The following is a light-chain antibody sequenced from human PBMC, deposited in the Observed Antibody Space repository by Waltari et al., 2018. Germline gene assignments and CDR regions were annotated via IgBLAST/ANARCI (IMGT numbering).Light chain of an antibody. CDR1: QSIACN. CDR2: TAS. V-gene: IGKV1-39*01. J-gene: IGKJ2*01. CDR3: QQTYITPYT. Sequence: TCRAGQSIACNLNWFQQQPGMAPKLLIHTASSLQSGVPSRFSGSGSGTHFTLIISSLQPEDFATYFCQQTYITPYTFGQGTKLEIK.